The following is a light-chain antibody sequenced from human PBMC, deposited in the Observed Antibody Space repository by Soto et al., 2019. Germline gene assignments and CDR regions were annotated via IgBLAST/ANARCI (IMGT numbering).Light chain of an antibody. V-gene: IGKV3-15*01. CDR2: GAS. CDR1: QSVSSSY. CDR3: QQYHIWPPWT. Sequence: LTQAPGSLSLSPGAGATLSGRASQSVSSSYLAWYQQKPGQAPRLLMYGASTRADGIPARFTGSGSGTEFTLTISSLQSEDFAVYYCQQYHIWPPWTSGQGTKVDIK. J-gene: IGKJ1*01.